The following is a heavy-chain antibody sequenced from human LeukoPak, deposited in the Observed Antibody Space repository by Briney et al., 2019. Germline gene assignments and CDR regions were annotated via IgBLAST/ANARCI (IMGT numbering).Heavy chain of an antibody. D-gene: IGHD3-22*01. Sequence: SETLSLTCAVYGDSFSRYYWNWVRQPPGKPLEYIGEINRAGTTNYNPSLKARVTLSIDTSKNQFSLRLRSVTAADTAVYFCARPRDDSTGYYLGYWGQGTLVTVSS. J-gene: IGHJ4*02. V-gene: IGHV4-34*01. CDR2: INRAGTT. CDR3: ARPRDDSTGYYLGY. CDR1: GDSFSRYY.